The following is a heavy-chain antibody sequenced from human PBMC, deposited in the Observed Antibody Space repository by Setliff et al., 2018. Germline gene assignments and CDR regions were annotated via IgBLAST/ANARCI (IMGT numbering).Heavy chain of an antibody. Sequence: PSETLSLTCTVSGVSIRSYYWSWIRQPPGKGLEWIGYIFYSGSSNYNPSLQSRFSISGDTSKNQLSLKLDSLTAADTAVYFCARLPRTVTHFDYWGQGALVTVSS. CDR1: GVSIRSYY. V-gene: IGHV4-59*01. CDR3: ARLPRTVTHFDY. J-gene: IGHJ4*02. CDR2: IFYSGSS. D-gene: IGHD4-17*01.